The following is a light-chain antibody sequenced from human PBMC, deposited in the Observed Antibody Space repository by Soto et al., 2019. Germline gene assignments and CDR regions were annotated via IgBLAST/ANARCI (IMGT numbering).Light chain of an antibody. CDR1: QSVSSY. CDR2: DAS. J-gene: IGKJ1*01. CDR3: QLRRT. Sequence: EMVLTHSPATLSLSPGERATLSCRASQSVSSYLAWYQQKPGQAPRLLIYDASNRATGIPARFSGSGSGTDFTLTISSIEPEDFAVYYCQLRRTFGQGTKVDIK. V-gene: IGKV3-11*01.